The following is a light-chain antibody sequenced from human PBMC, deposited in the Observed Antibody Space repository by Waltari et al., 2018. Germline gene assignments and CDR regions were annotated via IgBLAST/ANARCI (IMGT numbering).Light chain of an antibody. CDR3: AVWDDSLNGVV. CDR2: TNS. V-gene: IGLV1-44*01. CDR1: SSHLRRTT. J-gene: IGLJ2*01. Sequence: QSVLTQPPAASATPGPRVTISCSGSSSHLRRTTVHWYHQLPGTAPKLLIYTNSQRPSGVPDRFSGSKSGTSASLAISGLQSEDEADYYCAVWDDSLNGVVFGGGTKLTVL.